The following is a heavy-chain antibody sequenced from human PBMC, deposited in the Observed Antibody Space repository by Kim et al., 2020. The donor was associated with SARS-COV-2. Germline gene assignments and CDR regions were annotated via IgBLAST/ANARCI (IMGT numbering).Heavy chain of an antibody. D-gene: IGHD3-3*01. Sequence: YAQKFQARSTMTEEKSTATAYMELSSLRSEDTAVYYCATGSPFGVGWFDPWGQGTLVTVSS. CDR3: ATGSPFGVGWFDP. J-gene: IGHJ5*02. V-gene: IGHV1-24*01.